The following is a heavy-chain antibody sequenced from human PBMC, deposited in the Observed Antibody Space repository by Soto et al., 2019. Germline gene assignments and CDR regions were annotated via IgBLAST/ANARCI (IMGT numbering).Heavy chain of an antibody. D-gene: IGHD1-1*01. CDR1: GGTFSSYT. V-gene: IGHV1-69*02. CDR3: ARGTGSVEGEMDYYYYGMDV. J-gene: IGHJ6*02. CDR2: IIPILGIA. Sequence: QVQLVQSGAEVKKPGSSVKVSCKASGGTFSSYTISWVRQAPGQGLEWMGRIIPILGIANYAQKFQGRVTITADKSTSTAYMELSSLRSEDTAVYYCARGTGSVEGEMDYYYYGMDVWGQGTTVTVSS.